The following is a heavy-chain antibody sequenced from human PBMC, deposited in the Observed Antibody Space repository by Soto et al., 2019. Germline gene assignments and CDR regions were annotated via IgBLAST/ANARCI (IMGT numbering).Heavy chain of an antibody. J-gene: IGHJ4*02. CDR3: ARQDLFYYDSSGYSGDFDY. D-gene: IGHD3-22*01. CDR1: GGSISGSSYD. V-gene: IGHV4-39*01. CDR2: IYYSGST. Sequence: SETLCLPCTVAGGSISGSSYDWGWIRQPPGKGLEWIGTIYYSGSTYYNPSLKSRVTISVDTSKNQFSLKLSSVTAADTAVYYCARQDLFYYDSSGYSGDFDYWGQGTLVTVSS.